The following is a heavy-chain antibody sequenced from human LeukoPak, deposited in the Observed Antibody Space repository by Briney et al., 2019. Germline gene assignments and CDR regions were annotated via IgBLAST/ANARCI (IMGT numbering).Heavy chain of an antibody. V-gene: IGHV4-59*11. Sequence: SETLSLTCTVSGGSISGQYWSLIRQPPGKGLEWIGYIYYTGITKYNASLKSRVTISVDTSKNQFSLRLTSVTAADTAVYYCARVSFHYHSGNYGWYFDSWGQGTLVTVSS. CDR3: ARVSFHYHSGNYGWYFDS. J-gene: IGHJ4*02. CDR1: GGSISGQY. CDR2: IYYTGIT. D-gene: IGHD3-10*01.